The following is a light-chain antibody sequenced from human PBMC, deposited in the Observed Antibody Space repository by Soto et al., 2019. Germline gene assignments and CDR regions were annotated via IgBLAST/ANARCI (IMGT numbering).Light chain of an antibody. V-gene: IGKV3-20*01. CDR2: GTS. J-gene: IGKJ2*01. Sequence: EIVLTQSPGTLSLSPGKSATLSCRASQSVSSSYLAWYQHTPGQAPRLLIYGTSNRATGIPDRFSGSGSGTDFTLTISRLEPEDFAVYYCQQYASSPYTFGQGTNLEIK. CDR1: QSVSSSY. CDR3: QQYASSPYT.